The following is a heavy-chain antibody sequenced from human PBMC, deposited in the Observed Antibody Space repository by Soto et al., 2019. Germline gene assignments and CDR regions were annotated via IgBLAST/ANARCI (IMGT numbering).Heavy chain of an antibody. D-gene: IGHD3-22*01. CDR1: GGTFSSYA. CDR3: ARDEPYYDSSGYYLGQY. V-gene: IGHV1-69*01. CDR2: IIPIFGTA. Sequence: QVQLVQSGAEVKKPGSSVKVSCKASGGTFSSYAISWVRQAPGQGLEWMGGIIPIFGTANYAQKFQGRVTITADESTSTAYMELSSLRSEDTAVYYCARDEPYYDSSGYYLGQYWGQGTLVTVSS. J-gene: IGHJ4*02.